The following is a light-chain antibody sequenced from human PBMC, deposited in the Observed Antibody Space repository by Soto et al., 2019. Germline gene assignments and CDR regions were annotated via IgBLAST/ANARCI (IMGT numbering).Light chain of an antibody. CDR1: SSDVGVYKY. V-gene: IGLV2-8*01. CDR2: EVI. Sequence: QSVLTQPPSASGSPGQSVTISCTGTSSDVGVYKYVSWYQQHPGKAPKLMIYEVIKRPSGVPERFSGSKSGSTASLTVSGLQAEDEADYYCSSYAGNNNVVFGGGTKLTVL. CDR3: SSYAGNNNVV. J-gene: IGLJ2*01.